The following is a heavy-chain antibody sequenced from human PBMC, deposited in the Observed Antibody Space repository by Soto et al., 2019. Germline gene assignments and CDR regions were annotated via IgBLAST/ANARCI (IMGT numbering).Heavy chain of an antibody. CDR1: GFTFGDYA. D-gene: IGHD5-12*01. V-gene: IGHV3-49*03. CDR2: IRSKAYGGTT. J-gene: IGHJ6*02. CDR3: TSRDGYNSYYYYGMDV. Sequence: LRLSCTASGFTFGDYAMSWFRQAPGKGLEWVGFIRSKAYGGTTEYAASVKGRFTISRDDSKSIAYLQMNSLKIEDTAVYYCTSRDGYNSYYYYGMDVWGQGTTVTVSS.